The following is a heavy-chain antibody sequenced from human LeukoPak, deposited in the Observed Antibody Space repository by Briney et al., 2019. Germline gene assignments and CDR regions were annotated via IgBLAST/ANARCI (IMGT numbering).Heavy chain of an antibody. J-gene: IGHJ5*02. CDR3: ARAHQGP. Sequence: PGGSLRLSCAASGFTFSNYWMTWVRQAPGKGLEWVANIKQDGTEKYYVDSVKGRFTISRDNAKKSLYLQMNSLRAEDTAVYYCARAHQGPWGQGTLVTVSS. CDR2: IKQDGTEK. CDR1: GFTFSNYW. V-gene: IGHV3-7*01.